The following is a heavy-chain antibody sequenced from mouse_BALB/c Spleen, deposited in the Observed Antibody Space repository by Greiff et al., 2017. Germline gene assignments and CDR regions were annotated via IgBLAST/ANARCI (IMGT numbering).Heavy chain of an antibody. Sequence: VQLQQSGPGLVQPSQTLSITCTVSGFSLTSYGVHWVRQYPGKGLEWMGVIWSGGSTDYNAAFISRLSISTDDSTCQVFFKMNSRQANDAAIYYYARNCYRYDVDPLFAYWGQGTLVTVSA. J-gene: IGHJ3*01. D-gene: IGHD2-14*01. CDR2: IWSGGST. CDR3: ARNCYRYDVDPLFAY. CDR1: GFSLTSYG. V-gene: IGHV2-2*02.